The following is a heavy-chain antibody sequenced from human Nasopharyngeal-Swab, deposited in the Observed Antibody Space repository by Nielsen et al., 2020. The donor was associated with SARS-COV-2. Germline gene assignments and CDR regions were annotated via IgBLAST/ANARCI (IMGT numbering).Heavy chain of an antibody. CDR1: GFTFSSHA. D-gene: IGHD6-19*01. CDR3: AKGAVGGAVAGTQYFQH. V-gene: IGHV3-23*01. J-gene: IGHJ1*01. Sequence: GESLKISCAASGFTFSSHAMSWVRQAPGKGLEWVSSISGSGDTTYCPDSVKGRFTISRDNSKNTLYLQLNSLRAEDTAVYYCAKGAVGGAVAGTQYFQHWGQGTQVTVSS. CDR2: ISGSGDTT.